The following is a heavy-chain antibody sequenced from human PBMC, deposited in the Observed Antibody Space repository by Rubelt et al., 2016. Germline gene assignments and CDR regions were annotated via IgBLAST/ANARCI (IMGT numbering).Heavy chain of an antibody. D-gene: IGHD6-13*01. CDR1: GGSFSGYY. CDR3: ARGRRGSSSWLGGDYYGMDV. V-gene: IGHV4-34*01. J-gene: IGHJ6*02. CDR2: INHSGST. Sequence: QVQLQQWGAGLLKPSETLSLTCAVYGGSFSGYYWSWIRQPPGKGLEWIGEINHSGSTNYHPSLKSRVTRSVDTCKNEFSRELSSVTAADTAVYYCARGRRGSSSWLGGDYYGMDVWGQGTTVTVSS.